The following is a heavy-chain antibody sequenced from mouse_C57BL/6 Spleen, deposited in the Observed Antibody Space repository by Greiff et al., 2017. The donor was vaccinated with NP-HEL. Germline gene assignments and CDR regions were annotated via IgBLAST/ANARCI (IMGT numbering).Heavy chain of an antibody. D-gene: IGHD2-4*01. Sequence: EVQLVESGGGLVQPGGSLSLSCAASGFTFTDYYMSWVRQPPGKALEWLGFIRNKANGYTTEYSASVKGRFTISRDNSQSILYLQMNALRAEDSATYYCARSGYYDYDYFDYWGQGTTLTVSS. CDR3: ARSGYYDYDYFDY. J-gene: IGHJ2*01. CDR2: IRNKANGYTT. CDR1: GFTFTDYY. V-gene: IGHV7-3*01.